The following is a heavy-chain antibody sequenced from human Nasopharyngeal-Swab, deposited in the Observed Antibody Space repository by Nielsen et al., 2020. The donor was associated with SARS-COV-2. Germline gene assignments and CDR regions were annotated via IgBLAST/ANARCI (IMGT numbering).Heavy chain of an antibody. V-gene: IGHV3-30*18. J-gene: IGHJ6*03. CDR3: AKGGNYYYYMDV. CDR1: GFTFSSYG. D-gene: IGHD3-16*01. CDR2: ISYDGSNK. Sequence: GGSLRLSCAASGFTFSSYGMHWVRQAPGKGLEWVAVISYDGSNKYYADSVKGRFTISRDNSKNTLYLQMNSLRAEDTAVYYCAKGGNYYYYMDVWGKGTTVTVSS.